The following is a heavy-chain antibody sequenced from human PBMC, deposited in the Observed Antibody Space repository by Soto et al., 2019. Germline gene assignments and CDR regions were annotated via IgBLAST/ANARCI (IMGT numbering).Heavy chain of an antibody. J-gene: IGHJ4*02. CDR1: GGSISSSSYY. V-gene: IGHV4-39*01. CDR3: ARPYYYGSGSHYYFDY. CDR2: IYYSGST. D-gene: IGHD3-10*01. Sequence: QLQLRESGPGLVKPSETLSLTCTVSGGSISSSSYYWGWIRQPPGKGLEWIGSIYYSGSTYYNPSLKSRVTISVDTSKNQFSLKLSSVTAADTAVYYCARPYYYGSGSHYYFDYWGQGTLVTVSS.